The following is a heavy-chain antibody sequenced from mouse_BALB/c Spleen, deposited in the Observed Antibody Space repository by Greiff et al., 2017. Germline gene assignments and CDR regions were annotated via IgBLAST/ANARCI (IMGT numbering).Heavy chain of an antibody. CDR3: ASLYYGNYYAMDY. V-gene: IGHV1-18*01. Sequence: VQLKQFGAELVKPGASVKISCKASGYTFTDYNMDWVKQSHGKSLEWIGDINPNNGGTIYNQKFKGKATLTVDKSSSTAYMELRSLTSEDTAVYYCASLYYGNYYAMDYWGQGTSVTVSS. D-gene: IGHD2-1*01. CDR1: GYTFTDYN. CDR2: INPNNGGT. J-gene: IGHJ4*01.